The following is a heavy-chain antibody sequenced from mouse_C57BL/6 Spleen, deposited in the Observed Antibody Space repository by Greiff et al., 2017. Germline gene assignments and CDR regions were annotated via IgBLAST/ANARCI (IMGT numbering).Heavy chain of an antibody. V-gene: IGHV5-9*01. CDR3: ARQESNYERFAY. CDR2: ISGGGGNT. CDR1: GFTFSSYT. Sequence: EVMLAESGGGLVKPGGSLKLSCAASGFTFSSYTMSWVRQTPEKRLEWVATISGGGGNTYYPDSEKGRFTISRDNAKNTLYLQMSSLRSEDTALYYCARQESNYERFAYWGQGTLVTVSA. D-gene: IGHD2-5*01. J-gene: IGHJ3*01.